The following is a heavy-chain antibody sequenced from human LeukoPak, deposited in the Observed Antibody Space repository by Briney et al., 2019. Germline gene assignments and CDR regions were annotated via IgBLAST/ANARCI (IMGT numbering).Heavy chain of an antibody. CDR2: ISGSGGST. D-gene: IGHD6-13*01. Sequence: KGLEWVSAISGSGGSTYYADSVKGRFTISRDNSKNTLYLQMNSLRAEDTAVYYCAKVPDSSSWTLTMMSYFDYWGQGTLVTVSS. CDR3: AKVPDSSSWTLTMMSYFDY. J-gene: IGHJ4*02. V-gene: IGHV3-23*01.